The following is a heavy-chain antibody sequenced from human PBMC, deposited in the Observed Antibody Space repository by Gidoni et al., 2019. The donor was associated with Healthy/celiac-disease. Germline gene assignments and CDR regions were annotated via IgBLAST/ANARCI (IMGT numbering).Heavy chain of an antibody. CDR1: GFTFSSYA. CDR2: IRGSGCST. Sequence: EVQLLESGGGLVQPGGSLRLSCAASGFTFSSYAMSWVRPAPGKGLEWVSAIRGSGCSTYYADPVKGPFTISRDNSKNTLYLQMNSLRAEDTAVYYCAKDPHFGGYDYFDYWGQGTLVTVSS. D-gene: IGHD5-12*01. V-gene: IGHV3-23*01. CDR3: AKDPHFGGYDYFDY. J-gene: IGHJ4*02.